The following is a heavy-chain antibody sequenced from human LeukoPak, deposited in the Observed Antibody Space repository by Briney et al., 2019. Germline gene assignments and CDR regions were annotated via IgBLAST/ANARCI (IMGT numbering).Heavy chain of an antibody. CDR3: ARDRSLVDGDYGVWFDA. CDR2: ISSTSTTK. J-gene: IGHJ5*02. CDR1: GFTLSTYT. D-gene: IGHD4-17*01. V-gene: IGHV3-48*04. Sequence: PGGSLRLSCTASGFTLSTYTMNWVRQAPGKGLEWVSYISSTSTTKYYADSVKGRFTISRDNSKNSLDLQMNRLTAKDTAVYYCARDRSLVDGDYGVWFDAWGQGSLVTVSS.